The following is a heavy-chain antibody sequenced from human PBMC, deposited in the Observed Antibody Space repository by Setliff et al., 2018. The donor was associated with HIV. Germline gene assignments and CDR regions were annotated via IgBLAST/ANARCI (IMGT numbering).Heavy chain of an antibody. J-gene: IGHJ1*01. CDR1: GFTFSSFD. D-gene: IGHD3-22*01. Sequence: GGSLRLSCASSGFTFSSFDMHWVRQAPGKGLEWVAGIRYDGTTDVYADSVKGRFTISRDNAKNSLYLQMNSLRAEDTAVYYCATQVNYDSSGYGYFQHWGQGTLVTVSS. V-gene: IGHV3-33*03. CDR2: IRYDGTTD. CDR3: ATQVNYDSSGYGYFQH.